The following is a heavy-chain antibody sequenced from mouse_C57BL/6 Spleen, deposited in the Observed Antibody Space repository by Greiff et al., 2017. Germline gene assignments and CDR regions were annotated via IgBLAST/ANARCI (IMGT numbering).Heavy chain of an antibody. J-gene: IGHJ2*01. CDR1: GYTFTDYY. CDR2: INPNNGGT. Sequence: VQLQQSGPELVKPGASVKISCKASGYTFTDYYMNWVKQSHGKSLEWIGDINPNNGGTSYNQKFKGKATLTVDKSSSTAYMELRSLTSEDSAVYYCARPEFRMIRRVYFDYWGQGTTLTVSS. CDR3: ARPEFRMIRRVYFDY. V-gene: IGHV1-26*01. D-gene: IGHD2-3*01.